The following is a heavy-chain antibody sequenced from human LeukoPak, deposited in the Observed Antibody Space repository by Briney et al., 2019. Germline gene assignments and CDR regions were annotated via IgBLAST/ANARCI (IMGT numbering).Heavy chain of an antibody. D-gene: IGHD3-16*01. J-gene: IGHJ6*03. CDR2: INPNSGGT. CDR3: ARGPSQIMENYMDV. Sequence: GASVKVSCKASGYTFTGYYMHWVRQAPGQGLEWMGWINPNSGGTNYAQKFQGRVTMTRDTSISTAYMELSRLRSDDTAMYYCARGPSQIMENYMDVWGKGTTVTVSS. CDR1: GYTFTGYY. V-gene: IGHV1-2*02.